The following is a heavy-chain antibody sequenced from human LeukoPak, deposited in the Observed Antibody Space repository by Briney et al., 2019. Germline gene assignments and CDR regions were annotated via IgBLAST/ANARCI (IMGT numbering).Heavy chain of an antibody. D-gene: IGHD3-22*01. J-gene: IGHJ3*01. CDR1: GGSISSYY. CDR2: IYYSGST. CDR3: AREPHDDNSNGYYGATV. Sequence: SETLSLTCTVSGGSISSYYWSWIRQPPGRGLDWIGYIYYSGSTNYNPSLKSRVTISIDTSKNQFSLKLSSVTAADTAVYYCAREPHDDNSNGYYGATVSGRRTMVTVSS. V-gene: IGHV4-59*01.